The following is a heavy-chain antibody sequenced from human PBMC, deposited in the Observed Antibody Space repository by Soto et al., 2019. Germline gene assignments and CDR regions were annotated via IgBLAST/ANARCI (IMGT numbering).Heavy chain of an antibody. CDR1: GFTFSSYA. Sequence: QVQLVESGGGVVQPGRSLRLSCAASGFTFSSYAMHWVRQAPGKGLEWVAVISYDGSNKYYADSVKGRFTISRDNSKNTLYLQMNSLRAEDTAVSYCARDLLDSSGYYFDYWGKGTLVTVAS. V-gene: IGHV3-30-3*01. CDR3: ARDLLDSSGYYFDY. J-gene: IGHJ4*02. CDR2: ISYDGSNK. D-gene: IGHD3-22*01.